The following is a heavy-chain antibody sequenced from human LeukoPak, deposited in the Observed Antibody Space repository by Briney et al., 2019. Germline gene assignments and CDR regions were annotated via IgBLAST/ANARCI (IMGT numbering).Heavy chain of an antibody. Sequence: SETLSLTCAVYGGSFSGYYWSWIRQPPGKGLEWIGEINHSGSTNYNPSLKSRVTISVDTSKNQLSLKLSSVTAADTAVYYCARLVVPAAPYLDYYYGMDVWGKGTTVTVSS. CDR1: GGSFSGYY. CDR3: ARLVVPAAPYLDYYYGMDV. CDR2: INHSGST. D-gene: IGHD2-2*01. V-gene: IGHV4-34*01. J-gene: IGHJ6*04.